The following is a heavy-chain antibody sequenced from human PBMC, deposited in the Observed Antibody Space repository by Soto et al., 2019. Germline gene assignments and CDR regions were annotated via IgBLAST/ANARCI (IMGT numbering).Heavy chain of an antibody. CDR3: ARSGTGLWYTWNDESVFEY. CDR2: INPNSGGT. CDR1: GYTFTGYY. Sequence: ASLKVSCKASGYTFTGYYMHWVRQAPGQGLEWMGWINPNSGGTNYAQKFQGWVTMTRDTSISTAYMELGRLRSDDNAVHSCARSGTGLWYTWNDESVFEYWGQGTLVT. D-gene: IGHD1-20*01. J-gene: IGHJ4*02. V-gene: IGHV1-2*04.